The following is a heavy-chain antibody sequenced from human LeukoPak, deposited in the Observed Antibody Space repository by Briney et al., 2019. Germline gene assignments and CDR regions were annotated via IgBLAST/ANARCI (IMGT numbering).Heavy chain of an antibody. CDR3: ATNTAPVGFYFGY. CDR1: GFSFSDFT. Sequence: PGGSLRLSCAASGFSFSDFTMHWIRQAPGKGLQWVGGISSDGSYKNYADSVRGRFTISRDDSKNTVSLQMNSLRPEDTAVYYCATNTAPVGFYFGYWGQGTLVTVSS. J-gene: IGHJ4*02. V-gene: IGHV3-30*03. CDR2: ISSDGSYK. D-gene: IGHD5-18*01.